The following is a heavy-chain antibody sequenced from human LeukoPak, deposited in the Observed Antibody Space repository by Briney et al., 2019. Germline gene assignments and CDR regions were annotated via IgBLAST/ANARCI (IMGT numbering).Heavy chain of an antibody. J-gene: IGHJ4*02. D-gene: IGHD3-9*01. CDR2: INSDGSTT. V-gene: IGHV3-74*01. CDR1: GFTFSNYW. CDR3: ARRSWGILTGSIDY. Sequence: GGSLRLSCAASGFTFSNYWMHWVRQAPGKGLVWVSRINSDGSTTSYADSVKGRFTISRDNAKNTLYLEMNSLRAEDTAVYYCARRSWGILTGSIDYWGQGTLVTVSS.